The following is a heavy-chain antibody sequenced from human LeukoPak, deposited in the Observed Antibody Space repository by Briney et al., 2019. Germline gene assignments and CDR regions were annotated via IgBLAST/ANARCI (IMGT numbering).Heavy chain of an antibody. CDR2: IIPILGIA. V-gene: IGHV1-69*04. CDR1: GGTFTSYT. Sequence: SVKVSCKASGGTFTSYTISWVRQAPGQGLEWMGRIIPILGIANYAQKFQGRVTITADKSTSTAYMELSSLRSEDTAVYYCARDRGIFGVDNWFDPWGQGTLVTVSS. CDR3: ARDRGIFGVDNWFDP. J-gene: IGHJ5*02. D-gene: IGHD3-3*01.